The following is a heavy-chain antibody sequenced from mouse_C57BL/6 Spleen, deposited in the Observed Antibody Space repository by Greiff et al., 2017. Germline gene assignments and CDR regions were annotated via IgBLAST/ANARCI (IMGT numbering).Heavy chain of an antibody. V-gene: IGHV1-64*01. CDR3: ARHGHNYYGSSYPYY. Sequence: VKLQQPGAELVKPGASVKLSCKASGYTFTSYWMHWVKQRPGQGLEWIGMIHPNSGSTNYNEKFKSKATLTVDKSSSTAYMQLSSLTSEDSAVYYCARHGHNYYGSSYPYYWGQGTTLTVSS. D-gene: IGHD1-1*01. CDR2: IHPNSGST. J-gene: IGHJ2*01. CDR1: GYTFTSYW.